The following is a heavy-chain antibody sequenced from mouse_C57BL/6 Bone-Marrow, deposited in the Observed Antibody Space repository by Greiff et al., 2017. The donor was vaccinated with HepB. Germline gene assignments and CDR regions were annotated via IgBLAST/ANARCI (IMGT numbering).Heavy chain of an antibody. CDR3: TSPFYYGTYFDY. Sequence: EVHLVESGTVLARPGASVKMSCKTSGYTFTSYWMHWVKQRPGQGLEWIGAIYPGNSDTSYNQKFKGKAKQTAVTSASTAYMELSSLTNEDSAVYYCTSPFYYGTYFDYWGQGTTLTVSS. CDR1: GYTFTSYW. V-gene: IGHV1-5*01. D-gene: IGHD1-1*01. CDR2: IYPGNSDT. J-gene: IGHJ2*01.